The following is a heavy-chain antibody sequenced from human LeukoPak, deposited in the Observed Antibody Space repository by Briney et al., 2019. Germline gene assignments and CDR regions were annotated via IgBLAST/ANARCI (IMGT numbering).Heavy chain of an antibody. V-gene: IGHV3-23*01. Sequence: PGKSLRLSCAASGFTFSNSAMYWVRQAPGKGLEWVSIFSENGVTTYYADSVKGRFTISRDNSKNTLYLQMNSLKTEDTAVYYCTSAYYYGSGGLDGDYWGQGTLVTVSS. CDR1: GFTFSNSA. CDR2: FSENGVTT. CDR3: TSAYYYGSGGLDGDY. J-gene: IGHJ4*02. D-gene: IGHD3-10*01.